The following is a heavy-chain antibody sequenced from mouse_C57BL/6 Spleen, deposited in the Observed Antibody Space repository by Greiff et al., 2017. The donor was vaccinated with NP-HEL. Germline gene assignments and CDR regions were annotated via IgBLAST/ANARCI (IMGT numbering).Heavy chain of an antibody. D-gene: IGHD2-1*01. CDR2: IHPSDSDT. CDR1: GYTFTSYW. CDR3: AISLYYGYYVRKNTYAMDY. V-gene: IGHV1-74*01. J-gene: IGHJ4*01. Sequence: VQLLQPGAELVKPGASVKVSCKASGYTFTSYWMHWVKQSPGQGLEWIGRIHPSDSDTNYNQKFKGKVTLTVDNSSSTAYIQLSSLTSEDSAFYYCAISLYYGYYVRKNTYAMDYWGQGTSVTVSS.